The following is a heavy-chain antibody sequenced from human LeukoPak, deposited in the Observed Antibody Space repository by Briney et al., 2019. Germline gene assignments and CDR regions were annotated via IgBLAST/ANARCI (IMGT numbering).Heavy chain of an antibody. Sequence: GGSLRLSCAASGFTFSSYVMHWVRQAPGKGLEGVAVIWYDGSNKYYADSVKGRFTISRDNSKNTLYLQMNSLRAEDTAVYYCARDHSSGWYSDYFDYWGQGTLVTVSS. J-gene: IGHJ4*02. V-gene: IGHV3-33*01. CDR3: ARDHSSGWYSDYFDY. D-gene: IGHD6-19*01. CDR2: IWYDGSNK. CDR1: GFTFSSYV.